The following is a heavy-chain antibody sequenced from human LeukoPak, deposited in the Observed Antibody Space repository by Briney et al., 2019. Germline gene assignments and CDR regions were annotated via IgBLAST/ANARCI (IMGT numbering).Heavy chain of an antibody. Sequence: SEALSLTCTVSGSSIINYYWSWIRQPAGKGLEWIGRIYASGSTSYNPSLKSRVTISVDKSKKQFSLKLTSVTAADTAVYYCARGEGAIAVAGYFDYWGQGTLVTVSS. CDR3: ARGEGAIAVAGYFDY. CDR2: IYASGST. CDR1: GSSIINYY. D-gene: IGHD6-19*01. J-gene: IGHJ4*02. V-gene: IGHV4-4*07.